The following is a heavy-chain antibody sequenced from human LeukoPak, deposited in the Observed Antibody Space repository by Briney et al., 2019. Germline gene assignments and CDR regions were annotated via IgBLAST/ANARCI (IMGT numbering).Heavy chain of an antibody. Sequence: QPGGSLRLXCAASGFTFSSYAMSWVRQAPGKGLEWVSAISGSGGSTYYADSVKGRFTISRDNSKNTLYLQMNSLRAEDTAVYYCAKADAFTMIVVVIRYYFDYWGQGTLVTVSS. V-gene: IGHV3-23*01. CDR2: ISGSGGST. CDR3: AKADAFTMIVVVIRYYFDY. D-gene: IGHD3-22*01. CDR1: GFTFSSYA. J-gene: IGHJ4*02.